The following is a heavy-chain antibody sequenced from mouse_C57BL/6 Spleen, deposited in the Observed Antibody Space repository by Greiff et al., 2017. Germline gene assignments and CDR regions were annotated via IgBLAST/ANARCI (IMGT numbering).Heavy chain of an antibody. CDR3: ARRNYSNYGFAY. V-gene: IGHV1-47*01. D-gene: IGHD2-5*01. J-gene: IGHJ3*01. Sequence: QVQLKESGAELVKPGASVKMSCKASGYTFTTYPIEWMKQNHGKSLEWIGNFHPYNDDTKYNEKFKGKATLTVEKSSSTVYLELSRLTSDDSAVYYCARRNYSNYGFAYWGQGTLVTVSA. CDR1: GYTFTTYP. CDR2: FHPYNDDT.